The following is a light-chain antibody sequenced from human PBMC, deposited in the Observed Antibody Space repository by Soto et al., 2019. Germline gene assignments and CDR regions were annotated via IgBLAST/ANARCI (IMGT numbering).Light chain of an antibody. CDR1: ESVSSY. J-gene: IGKJ1*01. V-gene: IGKV1-39*01. CDR3: QQSYSKWT. Sequence: DIQMTQSPSSLSASVGDRVTITCRAKESVSSYVNWYQKKPGKAPKLLIYAASSLQSGVPARFSVSGSVTDFTLTISGLHPEAFATYYCQQSYSKWTFGQGTKVEIK. CDR2: AAS.